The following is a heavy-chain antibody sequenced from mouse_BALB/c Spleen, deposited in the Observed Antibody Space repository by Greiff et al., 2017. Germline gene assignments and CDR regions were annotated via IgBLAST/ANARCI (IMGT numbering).Heavy chain of an antibody. J-gene: IGHJ4*01. CDR2: IDPSDSET. V-gene: IGHV1-74*01. CDR3: AIWREGAMDY. Sequence: QVQLQQPGPELVRPGASVKLSCKASGYSFTSYWMHWVKQRPGQGLEWIGMIDPSDSETRLNQKFKDKATLTVDTSSSTAYMQLSSPTSADSAVYYCAIWREGAMDYWGQGTSVTVSA. CDR1: GYSFTSYW.